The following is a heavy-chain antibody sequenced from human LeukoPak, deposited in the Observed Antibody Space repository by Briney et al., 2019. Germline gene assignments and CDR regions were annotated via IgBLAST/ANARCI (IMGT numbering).Heavy chain of an antibody. CDR2: ISSSSSYI. D-gene: IGHD1-26*01. V-gene: IGHV3-21*01. J-gene: IGHJ4*02. CDR1: GFTFSSDS. Sequence: GGSLRLSCAASGFTFSSDSMNWVRQAPGKGLEWVSSISSSSSYIYYADSVKGRFTISRDNAKNSLYLQMNSLRAEDTAVYYCARVGNRYYFDYWGQGTLVTVSS. CDR3: ARVGNRYYFDY.